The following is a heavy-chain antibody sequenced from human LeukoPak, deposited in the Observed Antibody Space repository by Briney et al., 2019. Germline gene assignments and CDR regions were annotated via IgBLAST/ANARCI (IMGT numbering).Heavy chain of an antibody. CDR1: GGSISSYY. J-gene: IGHJ5*02. CDR2: IHYTGST. D-gene: IGHD3-10*01. Sequence: SETLSLTCTVSGGSISSYYWSWIRQSPGKGLECIGYIHYTGSTNYNPSLKSRVTISVETSKNQFSLKLKSVTAADTAVYYCARGGYYGSGNDFRFDPWGQGTLSPSPQ. CDR3: ARGGYYGSGNDFRFDP. V-gene: IGHV4-59*01.